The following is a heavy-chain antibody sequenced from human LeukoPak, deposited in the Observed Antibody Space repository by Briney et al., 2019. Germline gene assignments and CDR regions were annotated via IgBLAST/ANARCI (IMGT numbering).Heavy chain of an antibody. Sequence: SETLSLTCTVSGGSITSGNYYWSWIRQPPGKGLEWIGYIFYTGSTNYSPSLKSRVSISVDTFKNQFSLKLSSVTAADTAVYYCARKYPDHWFDPWGQGTLVTVSS. CDR3: ARKYPDHWFDP. J-gene: IGHJ5*02. CDR1: GGSITSGNYY. CDR2: IFYTGST. D-gene: IGHD6-6*01. V-gene: IGHV4-30-4*01.